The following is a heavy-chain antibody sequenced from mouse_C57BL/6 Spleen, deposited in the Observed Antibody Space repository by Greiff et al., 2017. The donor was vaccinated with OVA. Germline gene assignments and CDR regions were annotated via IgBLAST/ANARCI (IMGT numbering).Heavy chain of an antibody. CDR2: IYPGDGDP. V-gene: IGHV1-80*01. J-gene: IGHJ4*01. CDR3: ARREAAQSPYAMDY. CDR1: GYAFSRYW. Sequence: VQLQQSGAELVKPGASVKISCKASGYAFSRYWMNWVKQRPGTGLEWIGQIYPGDGDPNYNGKFKGKATLTADQSSSTAYMQHSSLTSEDSAVYFCARREAAQSPYAMDYWGQGTSGTVSS. D-gene: IGHD3-2*02.